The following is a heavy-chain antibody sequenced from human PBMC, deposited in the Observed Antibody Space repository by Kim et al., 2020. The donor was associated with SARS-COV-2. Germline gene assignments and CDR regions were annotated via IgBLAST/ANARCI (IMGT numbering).Heavy chain of an antibody. CDR2: ISAYNGNT. Sequence: ASVKVSCKASGYTFTSYGISWVRQAPGQGLEWMGWISAYNGNTNYAQKLQGRVTMTTDTSTSTAYMELRSLRSDDTAVYYCAREERVLLWFGEFYYFDYWGQGTLVTVSS. V-gene: IGHV1-18*01. CDR3: AREERVLLWFGEFYYFDY. CDR1: GYTFTSYG. D-gene: IGHD3-10*01. J-gene: IGHJ4*02.